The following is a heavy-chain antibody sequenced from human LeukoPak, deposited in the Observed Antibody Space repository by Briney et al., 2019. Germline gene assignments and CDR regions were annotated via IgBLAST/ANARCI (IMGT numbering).Heavy chain of an antibody. CDR1: GGSISSYY. CDR2: IYYSGST. CDR3: ARGFAATMPFDY. J-gene: IGHJ4*02. Sequence: SETLSLTCTVSGGSISSYYWSWIRQPPGKGLEWIGYIYYSGSTNYNPSLKSRVTISVDTSKNQFSLKLSSVTAADTAVYYFARGFAATMPFDYWGQGTLVTVSS. V-gene: IGHV4-59*08. D-gene: IGHD5-12*01.